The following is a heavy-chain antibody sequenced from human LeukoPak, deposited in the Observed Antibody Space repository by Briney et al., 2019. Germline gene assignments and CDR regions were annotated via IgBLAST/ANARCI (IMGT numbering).Heavy chain of an antibody. D-gene: IGHD3-22*01. J-gene: IGHJ4*02. CDR2: INHSGST. CDR3: AREHWIGISSGYYSHVY. CDR1: GGSFSGYY. Sequence: SETLSLTCAVYGGSFSGYYWSWIRQPPGKGLEWIGEINHSGSTNYNPSLKSRVTISVDTSKNQFSLKLSSVTAADTAVYYCAREHWIGISSGYYSHVYWGQGTLVTVSS. V-gene: IGHV4-34*01.